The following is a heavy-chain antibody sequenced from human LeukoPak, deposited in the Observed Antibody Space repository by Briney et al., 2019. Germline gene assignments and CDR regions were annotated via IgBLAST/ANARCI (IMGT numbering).Heavy chain of an antibody. CDR1: GYTFTGYY. Sequence: ASVKVSCKASGYTFTGYYMRWVRQAPGQGLEWMGWINPNSGGTNYAQKFQGRVTMTRDTSISTAYMELSRLRSDDTAVYYCARVVPMIVVVPAAMPGDWFDPWGQGTLVTVSS. D-gene: IGHD2-2*01. V-gene: IGHV1-2*02. CDR2: INPNSGGT. J-gene: IGHJ5*02. CDR3: ARVVPMIVVVPAAMPGDWFDP.